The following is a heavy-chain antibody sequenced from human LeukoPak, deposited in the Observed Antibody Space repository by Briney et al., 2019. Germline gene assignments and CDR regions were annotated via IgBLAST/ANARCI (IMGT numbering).Heavy chain of an antibody. CDR1: GFTFSSYW. CDR2: IKQDGSEK. Sequence: GGSLRLSCAASGFTFSSYWMSWVRQAPGKGLEWVANIKQDGSEKYYVDSVKGRFTISRDNAKNSLYLQMNSLRAEDTAVYYRARESPGIAAAYDYWGQGTLVTVSS. CDR3: ARESPGIAAAYDY. D-gene: IGHD6-13*01. V-gene: IGHV3-7*01. J-gene: IGHJ4*02.